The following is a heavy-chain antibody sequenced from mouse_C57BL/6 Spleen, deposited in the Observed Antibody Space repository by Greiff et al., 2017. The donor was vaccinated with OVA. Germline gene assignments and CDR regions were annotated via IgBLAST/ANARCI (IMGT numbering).Heavy chain of an antibody. J-gene: IGHJ3*01. CDR2: ISDGGSYT. Sequence: EVKLVESGGGLVKPGGSLKLSCAASGFTFSSYAMSWVRQTPEKRLEWVATISDGGSYTYYPDNVKGRFTISRDNAKNNLYLQMSNLKSEDTDMYYYAREGIYDDYDWFAYWGQGTLVTVSA. D-gene: IGHD2-4*01. CDR1: GFTFSSYA. V-gene: IGHV5-4*01. CDR3: AREGIYDDYDWFAY.